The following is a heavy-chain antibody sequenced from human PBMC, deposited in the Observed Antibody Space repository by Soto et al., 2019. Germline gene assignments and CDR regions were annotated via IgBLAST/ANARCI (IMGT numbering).Heavy chain of an antibody. J-gene: IGHJ6*02. CDR3: ARGATNISAMDA. CDR1: GFAFSTYW. V-gene: IGHV3-74*01. CDR2: IKFAGSST. Sequence: EAQLVESGGGLVQPGGSLRLSCAASGFAFSTYWMHWVRQAPGKGLLWVSSIKFAGSSTYYADSVKGRFTNSREDAKNTLFLQMKGLRVDDTAVYYCARGATNISAMDAWGQGPTVTVSS. D-gene: IGHD3-3*02.